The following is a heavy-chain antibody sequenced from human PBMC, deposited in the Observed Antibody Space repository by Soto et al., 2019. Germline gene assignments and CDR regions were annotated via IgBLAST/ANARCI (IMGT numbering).Heavy chain of an antibody. D-gene: IGHD4-17*01. J-gene: IGHJ5*02. CDR1: GDSVSSNSAA. CDR2: TYYRSKWYN. V-gene: IGHV6-1*01. CDR3: ACSGNYGDSNWFDP. Sequence: QTLSLTCAISGDSVSSNSAAWNWIRQSPSRGLEWLGGTYYRSKWYNDYAVSVKSRITINPDTSKNQFSLQLNSVTPEDTAVYYCACSGNYGDSNWFDPWGQGTLVTVS.